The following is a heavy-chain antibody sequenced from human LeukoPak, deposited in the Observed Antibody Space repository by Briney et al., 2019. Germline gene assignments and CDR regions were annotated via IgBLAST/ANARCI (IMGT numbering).Heavy chain of an antibody. D-gene: IGHD2-15*01. V-gene: IGHV3-30*02. Sequence: GGSLRLSCAASGLTFSSYGMHWVRQAPGKGLEWAAFIRYDGSNKYYADSVKGRFTISRDNAKNSLYLQMNSLRAEDTAVYYCARGDCSGGSCYLSLTTIDYWGQGTLVTVSS. J-gene: IGHJ4*02. CDR3: ARGDCSGGSCYLSLTTIDY. CDR2: IRYDGSNK. CDR1: GLTFSSYG.